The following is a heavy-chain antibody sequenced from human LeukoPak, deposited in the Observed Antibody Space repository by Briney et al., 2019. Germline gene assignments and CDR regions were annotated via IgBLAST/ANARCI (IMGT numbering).Heavy chain of an antibody. V-gene: IGHV3-23*01. Sequence: GGSLRLSCAASGFTFSSYAMSWVRQAPGRGLEWVSSISGSGGSTYYADSVKGRFTISRDSSKNTLYLQMNSLRAADTAIYFCAKDLLGPMIEYYFDYWGQGTLVTVSS. J-gene: IGHJ4*02. CDR3: AKDLLGPMIEYYFDY. CDR1: GFTFSSYA. CDR2: ISGSGGST. D-gene: IGHD3-22*01.